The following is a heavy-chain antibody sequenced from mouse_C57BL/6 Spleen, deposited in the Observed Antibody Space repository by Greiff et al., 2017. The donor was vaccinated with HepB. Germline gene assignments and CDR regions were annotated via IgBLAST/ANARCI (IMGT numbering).Heavy chain of an antibody. Sequence: EVMLVESGGGLVKPGGSLKLSCAASGFTFSDYGMHWVRQAPEKGLEWVAYISSGSSTIYYADTVKGRFTISRDNAKNTLFMQMTSQESEDTARYYCARDSHWYFDVWGTGTTVTVSS. V-gene: IGHV5-17*01. CDR1: GFTFSDYG. J-gene: IGHJ1*03. CDR3: ARDSHWYFDV. CDR2: ISSGSSTI.